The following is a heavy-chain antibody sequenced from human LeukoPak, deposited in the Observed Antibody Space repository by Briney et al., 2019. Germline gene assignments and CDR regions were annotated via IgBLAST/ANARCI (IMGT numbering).Heavy chain of an antibody. CDR2: IRYDGSNK. CDR3: AKDRDPYYDILTGQDY. D-gene: IGHD3-9*01. J-gene: IGHJ4*02. Sequence: GGSLRLSCAASGFIFSSYGMHWVRQAPDKRLEWVAFIRYDGSNKYYADSVKGRFTISRDYSKNTLSLQMNSLRAEDTAVYYCAKDRDPYYDILTGQDYWGLGTLVTVSS. CDR1: GFIFSSYG. V-gene: IGHV3-30*02.